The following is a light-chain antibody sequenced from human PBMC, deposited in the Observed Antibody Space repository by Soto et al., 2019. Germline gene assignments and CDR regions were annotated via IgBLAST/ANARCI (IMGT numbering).Light chain of an antibody. CDR3: QQYNNYLFT. CDR2: KAS. CDR1: QSISYW. J-gene: IGKJ3*01. Sequence: DIQMTQSPSTLSASVGDRVTITCRASQSISYWLAWYQQKPGKAPNLLIYKASSLESGVPSRFSGSGSGTEFTLTISSLQPDDFVTYYCQQYNNYLFTFGPGTKVDIK. V-gene: IGKV1-5*03.